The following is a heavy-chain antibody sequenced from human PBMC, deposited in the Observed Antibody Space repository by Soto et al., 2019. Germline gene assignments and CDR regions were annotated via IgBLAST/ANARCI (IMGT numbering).Heavy chain of an antibody. V-gene: IGHV3-7*01. CDR2: IKQDGSEK. Sequence: GGSLRLSCAASGFTFSSYWMSWVRQAPGKGLEWVANIKQDGSEKYYVDSVKGRFTISRDNAKNSLYLQMNSLRAEDPAVYYCAREGITMVRGVILKDGMDVWGQGTTVTVSS. CDR3: AREGITMVRGVILKDGMDV. CDR1: GFTFSSYW. D-gene: IGHD3-10*01. J-gene: IGHJ6*02.